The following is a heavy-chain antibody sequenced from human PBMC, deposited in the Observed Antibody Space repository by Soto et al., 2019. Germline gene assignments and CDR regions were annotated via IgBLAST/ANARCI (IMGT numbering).Heavy chain of an antibody. CDR1: GFAFSGYG. J-gene: IGHJ4*02. CDR3: VRDPATVTSYFDY. Sequence: AWSLRLSCAASGFAFSGYGMPWARQTPGKGLEWVALIWYDGSKTYHADSVKGRFTISRDDSKSTLFLQMNSLRVDDTAVYYCVRDPATVTSYFDYWGQGALVTVSS. D-gene: IGHD4-17*01. CDR2: IWYDGSKT. V-gene: IGHV3-33*01.